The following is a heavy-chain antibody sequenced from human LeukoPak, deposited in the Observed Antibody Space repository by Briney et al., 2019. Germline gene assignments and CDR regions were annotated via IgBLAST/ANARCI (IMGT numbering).Heavy chain of an antibody. D-gene: IGHD3-22*01. V-gene: IGHV3-23*01. Sequence: GGTLRLSCAASGFTFSSYGMSWVRQAPGKGLEWVSAISGSGGSTYYADSVKGRFTISRDNSKNTLYLQMNSLRAEDTAVYYCAKDRARSTYYYDSSGPFDYWGQGTLVTVSS. CDR3: AKDRARSTYYYDSSGPFDY. J-gene: IGHJ4*02. CDR2: ISGSGGST. CDR1: GFTFSSYG.